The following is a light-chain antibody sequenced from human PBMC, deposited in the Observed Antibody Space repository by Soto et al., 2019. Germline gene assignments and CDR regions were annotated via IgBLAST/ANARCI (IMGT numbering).Light chain of an antibody. CDR3: CSYTGNYTGDV. CDR2: DVS. J-gene: IGLJ1*01. Sequence: QSALTQPRSVSGSPGQSVTISCTGTSSDVGGYNYVSWYQQHPGKAPKLIIYDVSERPSGVPERFSGSKSGNTASLTISGLQAEDEADYYCCSYTGNYTGDVVGTGTKLTVL. CDR1: SSDVGGYNY. V-gene: IGLV2-11*01.